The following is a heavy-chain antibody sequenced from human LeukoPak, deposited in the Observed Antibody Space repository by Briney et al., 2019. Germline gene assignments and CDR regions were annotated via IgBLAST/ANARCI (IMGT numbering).Heavy chain of an antibody. CDR3: AREKRQYGNWFDP. CDR1: GFSISSYY. J-gene: IGHJ5*02. Sequence: KSSETLSLTCTVSGFSISSYYWSWIRQPPGKGLEWIGYIYYSGSTYYNPSLKSRVTISVDTSKNQFSLKLSSVTAADTAVYYCAREKRQYGNWFDPWGQGTLVTVSS. D-gene: IGHD2-2*01. V-gene: IGHV4-59*12. CDR2: IYYSGST.